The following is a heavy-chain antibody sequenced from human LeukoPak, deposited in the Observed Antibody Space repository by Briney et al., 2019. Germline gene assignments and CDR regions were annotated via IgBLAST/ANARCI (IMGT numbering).Heavy chain of an antibody. CDR3: ARGSVLMGYASFDY. J-gene: IGHJ4*02. CDR1: GGSFSDYY. V-gene: IGHV4-34*12. D-gene: IGHD2-8*01. CDR2: IVQSGRT. Sequence: KPSETLSLTCTVYGGSFSDYYWTWIRQSPGKGPEWIGEIVQSGRTNYSPSLESRLTLSVDTSKNQFSLKLSSVTAADTAVYYCARGSVLMGYASFDYWGQGALVTVSS.